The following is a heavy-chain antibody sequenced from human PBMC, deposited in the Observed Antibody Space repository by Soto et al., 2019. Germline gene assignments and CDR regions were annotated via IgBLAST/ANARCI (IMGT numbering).Heavy chain of an antibody. J-gene: IGHJ4*02. CDR1: GGSISSSSYY. CDR3: ALGAYYYDSSGYFAFDY. V-gene: IGHV4-39*01. Sequence: QLQLQESGPGLVKPSETLSLTCTVSGGSISSSSYYWGWIRQPPGKGLEWIGSIYYSGSTYYNPSLKSRVTISVDTSKNQFSLKLSSVTAADTAVYYCALGAYYYDSSGYFAFDYWGQGTLVTVSS. D-gene: IGHD3-22*01. CDR2: IYYSGST.